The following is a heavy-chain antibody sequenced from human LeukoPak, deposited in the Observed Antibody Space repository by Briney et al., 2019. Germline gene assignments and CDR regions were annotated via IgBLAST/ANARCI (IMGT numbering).Heavy chain of an antibody. D-gene: IGHD3-9*01. CDR2: IYWNDDK. V-gene: IGHV2-5*01. CDR3: AHSLGTVLRYPPGFDY. J-gene: IGHJ4*02. CDR1: GFSLSTSGVG. Sequence: KGSGPTLVNPTQTLTLTCTFSGFSLSTSGVGVGWIRQPPGKALEWLALIYWNDDKRYSPSLKSRLTITKDTSKNQVVLTMTNMDPVDTATYYCAHSLGTVLRYPPGFDYWGQGTLVTVSS.